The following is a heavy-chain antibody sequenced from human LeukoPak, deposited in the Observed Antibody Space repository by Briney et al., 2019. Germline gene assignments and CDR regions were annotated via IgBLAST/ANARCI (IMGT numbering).Heavy chain of an antibody. J-gene: IGHJ6*04. V-gene: IGHV1-46*01. CDR3: ARSRYCSSTSCYNTRYGMDV. CDR2: INPSGGST. D-gene: IGHD2-2*02. Sequence: ASVKVSCKASGYTFTSYYMHWVRQAPGQGLEWMGIINPSGGSTSYAQEFQGRVTMTRDTSTSTVYMELSSLRSEDTAVYYCARSRYCSSTSCYNTRYGMDVWGKGTTVTVSS. CDR1: GYTFTSYY.